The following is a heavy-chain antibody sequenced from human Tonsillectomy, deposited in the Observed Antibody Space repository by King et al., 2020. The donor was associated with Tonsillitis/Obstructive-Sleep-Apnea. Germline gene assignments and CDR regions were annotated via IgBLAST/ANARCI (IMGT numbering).Heavy chain of an antibody. Sequence: VQLVESGGGLVQPGGSLRLSCSASGFTLRTYAMHWVRQAPGKGLEYVSAISNNGDGTYYADSVKGRFTISRDNSKNTLYLQMSSLRAEDTAVYYCVKDLFTVTADYWGQGTLVTVSS. V-gene: IGHV3-64D*06. J-gene: IGHJ4*02. CDR2: ISNNGDGT. CDR3: VKDLFTVTADY. D-gene: IGHD4-17*01. CDR1: GFTLRTYA.